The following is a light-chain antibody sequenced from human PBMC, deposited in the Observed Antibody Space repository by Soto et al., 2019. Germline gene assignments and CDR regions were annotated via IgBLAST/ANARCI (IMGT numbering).Light chain of an antibody. J-gene: IGKJ3*01. CDR3: QKYGSSPPT. V-gene: IGKV3-20*01. CDR2: GAS. Sequence: EIGLTQSPGTLSLSPGERATLSCRASQSVSSSYLAWYQQKPGQAPRLLIYGASSRATGIPDRFSGSGSGTDFTLTISRLEPEDFAVYYCQKYGSSPPTFGPGTKVDIK. CDR1: QSVSSSY.